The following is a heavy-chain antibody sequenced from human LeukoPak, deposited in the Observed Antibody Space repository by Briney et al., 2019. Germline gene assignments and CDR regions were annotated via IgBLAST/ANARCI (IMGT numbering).Heavy chain of an antibody. V-gene: IGHV3-33*06. Sequence: GGSLRLSCAASGLTFSGYGIHWVRQAPGKGLEWVAVVWDDGSSQNYADSVKGRFTISRDNSKNMLYLQMDSLRAEDTAVYYCAKDQWNPDYWGQGTLVSVSS. CDR3: AKDQWNPDY. D-gene: IGHD6-19*01. CDR2: VWDDGSSQ. J-gene: IGHJ4*02. CDR1: GLTFSGYG.